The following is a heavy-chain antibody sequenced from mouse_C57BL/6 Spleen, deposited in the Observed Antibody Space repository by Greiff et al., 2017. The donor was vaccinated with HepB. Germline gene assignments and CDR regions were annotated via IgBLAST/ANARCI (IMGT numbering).Heavy chain of an antibody. CDR1: GFTFSDYG. J-gene: IGHJ3*01. Sequence: EVRLVESGGGLVKPGGSLKLSCAASGFTFSDYGMHWVRQAPEKGLEWVAYISSGSSTTYYADTVKGRFTISRDNAKNTLFLQMTSMGSEDTAMYYCAMGTTVVAPFAYWGQGTLVTVSA. CDR3: AMGTTVVAPFAY. CDR2: ISSGSSTT. V-gene: IGHV5-17*01. D-gene: IGHD1-1*01.